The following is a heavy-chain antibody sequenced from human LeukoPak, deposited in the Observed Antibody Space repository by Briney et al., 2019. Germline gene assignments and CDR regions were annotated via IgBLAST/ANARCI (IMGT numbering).Heavy chain of an antibody. CDR1: GYTFTGYY. D-gene: IGHD4-23*01. Sequence: ASVKVSCKASGYTFTGYYMHWVRQAPGQGLEWMGWINPNSGGTNYAQKFQGRVTMTRDTSISTAYMELSRLRSDDTAVYYCARCPPLYGGEQAFDIWGQGTMVTVSS. V-gene: IGHV1-2*02. CDR3: ARCPPLYGGEQAFDI. J-gene: IGHJ3*02. CDR2: INPNSGGT.